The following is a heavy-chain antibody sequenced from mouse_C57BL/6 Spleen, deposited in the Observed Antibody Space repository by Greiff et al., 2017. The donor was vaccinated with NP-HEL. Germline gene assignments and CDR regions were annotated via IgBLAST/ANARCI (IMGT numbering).Heavy chain of an antibody. V-gene: IGHV1-63*01. CDR3: ARLGTTVVGGYGYFDV. CDR1: GYTFTNYW. D-gene: IGHD1-1*01. Sequence: QVQLQQSGAELVRPGTSVKMSCKASGYTFTNYWIGWAKQRPGHGLEWIGDIYPGGGYTNYNEKFKGKATLTADKSSSTAYMQFSSLTSEDSAIYYCARLGTTVVGGYGYFDVWGTGTTVTVSS. J-gene: IGHJ1*03. CDR2: IYPGGGYT.